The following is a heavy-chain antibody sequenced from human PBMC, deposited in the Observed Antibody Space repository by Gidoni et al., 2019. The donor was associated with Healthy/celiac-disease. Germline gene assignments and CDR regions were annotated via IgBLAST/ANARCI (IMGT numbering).Heavy chain of an antibody. CDR1: GFTFRSYA. J-gene: IGHJ5*02. D-gene: IGHD2-15*01. V-gene: IGHV3-23*01. CDR2: ISGSGGST. CDR3: AKDSGSGGSDRVLRLNWFDP. Sequence: EVQLLESGGGLVQPGGSLRLSCAASGFTFRSYAMSWVRQAPGKGLEWVSAISGSGGSTYYADSVKGRFTISRDNSKNTLYLQMNSLRAEDTAVYYCAKDSGSGGSDRVLRLNWFDPWGQGTLVTVSS.